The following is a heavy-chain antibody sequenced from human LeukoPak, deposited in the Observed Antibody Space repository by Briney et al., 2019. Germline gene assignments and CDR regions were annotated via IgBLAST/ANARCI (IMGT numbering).Heavy chain of an antibody. CDR1: EFTFSSYS. D-gene: IGHD3-9*01. J-gene: IGHJ4*02. CDR3: KQKTAYEILTGYAPYYFDY. V-gene: IGHV3-21*01. Sequence: GGSLRLSCAASEFTFSSYSMNWVRQAPGKVLDSLSSISSSSSYIYYADSVKGRFTISRDNAKNSLYLQMNSLRADDTAVFFFKQKTAYEILTGYAPYYFDYWGQGTLVTVSS. CDR2: ISSSSSYI.